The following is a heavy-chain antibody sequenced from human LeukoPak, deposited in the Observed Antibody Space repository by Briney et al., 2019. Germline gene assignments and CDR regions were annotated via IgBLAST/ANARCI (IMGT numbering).Heavy chain of an antibody. Sequence: PGRSLRLSCAASGFTFSSYGMHWVRQAPGKGLEWVAVISYDGSNKYYADSVKGRFTISRDNSKNTLYLQMNSLRAEDTAVYYCAKESYCGDDCYPNWFDPWGQGTLVTVSS. CDR2: ISYDGSNK. CDR1: GFTFSSYG. D-gene: IGHD2-21*02. V-gene: IGHV3-30*18. J-gene: IGHJ5*02. CDR3: AKESYCGDDCYPNWFDP.